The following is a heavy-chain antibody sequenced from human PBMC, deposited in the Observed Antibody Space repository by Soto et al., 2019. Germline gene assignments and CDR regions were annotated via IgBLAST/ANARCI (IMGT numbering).Heavy chain of an antibody. V-gene: IGHV1-18*04. CDR1: GYAFTTYG. D-gene: IGHD5-18*01. J-gene: IGHJ2*01. CDR3: ARGYSSGSYWFFDL. Sequence: QVQLVQSGAEVKKPGASVKVSCKTSGYAFTTYGITWVRQAPGQGLEWMGWISLYNGNTNYAQKLQGRVTMTTDTSTSTAYMELWSLSSDDTAVYYCARGYSSGSYWFFDLWGRGTLLTVSS. CDR2: ISLYNGNT.